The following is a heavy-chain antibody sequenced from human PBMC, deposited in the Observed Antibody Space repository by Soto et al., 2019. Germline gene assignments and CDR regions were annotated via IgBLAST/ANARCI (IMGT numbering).Heavy chain of an antibody. CDR2: ISYDGSNK. D-gene: IGHD3-16*01. CDR1: GFTFSSYA. V-gene: IGHV3-30-3*01. CDR3: ARDVASPRGRFDP. Sequence: QVQLVESGGGVVQPGRSLRLSCAASGFTFSSYAIQWVRQAPGKGLEWVAVISYDGSNKYYAASVKGRFSISRDNSKNTLYLKMNSLRAEDTAVYYCARDVASPRGRFDPWGQGTLVTVSS. J-gene: IGHJ5*02.